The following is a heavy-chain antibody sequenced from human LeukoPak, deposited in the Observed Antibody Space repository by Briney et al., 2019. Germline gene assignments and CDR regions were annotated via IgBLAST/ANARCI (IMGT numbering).Heavy chain of an antibody. Sequence: GGSLRLSCAASRFTFSSYAMSWVRQAPGKGLEWVSAISGSGGSTYYADSVKGRFTISRDNSKNTLYLQMNSLRAGDTAVYYCAKGSELLWFGEDYYYYYYMDVWGKGTTVTISS. V-gene: IGHV3-23*01. CDR2: ISGSGGST. CDR3: AKGSELLWFGEDYYYYYYMDV. J-gene: IGHJ6*03. D-gene: IGHD3-10*01. CDR1: RFTFSSYA.